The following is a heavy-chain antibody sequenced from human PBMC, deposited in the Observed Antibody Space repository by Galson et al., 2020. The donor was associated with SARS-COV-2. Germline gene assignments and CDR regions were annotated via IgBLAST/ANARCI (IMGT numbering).Heavy chain of an antibody. CDR1: GFTFSSYW. D-gene: IGHD2-2*01. CDR3: AREGGGYCSSTSCYHYYYGMDV. V-gene: IGHV3-7*03. CDR2: IKRDGSEK. Sequence: TGGSLRLSCAASGFTFSSYWMSWVRQAPGKGLEWVANIKRDGSEKYYVDSVKGRFTISRDNAKNSLYLQMNSLRAEDTAVYYCAREGGGYCSSTSCYHYYYGMDVWGQGTTVTVSS. J-gene: IGHJ6*02.